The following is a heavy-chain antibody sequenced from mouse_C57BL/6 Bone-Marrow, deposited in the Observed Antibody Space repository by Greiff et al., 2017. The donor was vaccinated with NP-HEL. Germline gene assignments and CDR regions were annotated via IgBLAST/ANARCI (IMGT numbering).Heavy chain of an antibody. V-gene: IGHV14-4*01. CDR3: TTWGYSAY. D-gene: IGHD2-3*01. J-gene: IGHJ3*01. CDR2: IDPENGDT. CDR1: GFNIKDDY. Sequence: VQLQQSGAELVRPGASVKLSCTASGFNIKDDYMHWVKQRPEQGLEWIGWIDPENGDTEYASKFQGTATITADTSSNTAYLQLSSLTSEDTAVYYCTTWGYSAYWGQGTLVTVSA.